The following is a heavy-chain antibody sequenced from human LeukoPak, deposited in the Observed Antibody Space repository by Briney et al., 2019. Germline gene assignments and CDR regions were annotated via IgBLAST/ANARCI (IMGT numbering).Heavy chain of an antibody. J-gene: IGHJ4*02. V-gene: IGHV4-59*01. CDR2: IYYSGST. D-gene: IGHD3-3*01. CDR3: ASRSSIWSGYQDTLYYFDS. Sequence: TSETLSLTCTVSGGSISSYYWSWIRQPPGKRLGWIGHIYYSGSTNYNPSLKSRVTISVDTSKNQFSLKLSSVTAADTAVYYCASRSSIWSGYQDTLYYFDSWGQGTLVTVSS. CDR1: GGSISSYY.